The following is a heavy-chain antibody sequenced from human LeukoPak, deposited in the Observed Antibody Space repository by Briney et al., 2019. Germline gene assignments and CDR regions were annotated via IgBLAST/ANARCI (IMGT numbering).Heavy chain of an antibody. CDR2: IIGSSGST. V-gene: IGHV3-23*01. CDR3: AKGSYDYIEIAYFDY. CDR1: GFSFDNFA. Sequence: GGSLRLSCVASGFSFDNFAMNWVRQAPGKGLEWVSLIIGSSGSTFYADSVKGRFTISRDKSKNTLYLQMNSLRAEDTAVYYCAKGSYDYIEIAYFDYWGQGSLVTVSS. D-gene: IGHD5-12*01. J-gene: IGHJ4*02.